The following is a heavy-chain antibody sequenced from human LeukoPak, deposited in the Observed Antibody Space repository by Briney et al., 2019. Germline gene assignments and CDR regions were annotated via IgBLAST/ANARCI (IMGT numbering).Heavy chain of an antibody. CDR2: SYTSGST. V-gene: IGHV4-61*02. D-gene: IGHD3-16*01. CDR1: GGSISSGSYY. Sequence: SETLSLTCTVSGGSISSGSYYWSWIRQPAGKGLEWIGRSYTSGSTNYNPSLKSRVTISVDTSKNQFSLKLSSVTAADTAVYYCAREGWPFGAFDIWGQGTMVTVSS. J-gene: IGHJ3*02. CDR3: AREGWPFGAFDI.